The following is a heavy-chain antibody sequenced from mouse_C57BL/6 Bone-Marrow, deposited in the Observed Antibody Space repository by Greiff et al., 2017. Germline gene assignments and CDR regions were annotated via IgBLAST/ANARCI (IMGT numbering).Heavy chain of an antibody. CDR3: ARKGLPPGSYRNWYFDV. Sequence: PGQGLEWIGNINPSNGGTNYNEKFKSKATLTVDKSSSTAYMQLSSLTSEDSAVYYCARKGLPPGSYRNWYFDVWGTGTTVTVSS. CDR2: INPSNGGT. J-gene: IGHJ1*03. D-gene: IGHD3-3*01. V-gene: IGHV1-53*01.